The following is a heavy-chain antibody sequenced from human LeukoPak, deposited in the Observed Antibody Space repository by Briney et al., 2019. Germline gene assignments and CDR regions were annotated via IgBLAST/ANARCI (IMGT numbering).Heavy chain of an antibody. CDR2: IIPILGIA. D-gene: IGHD3-10*01. CDR1: GGTFSSYA. V-gene: IGHV1-69*04. J-gene: IGHJ6*02. Sequence: AASVTVSCKASGGTFSSYAISWVRQAPGQGLEWMGRIIPILGIANYAQKFQGRVTITADKSTSAAYMELSSLRSEDTAVYYCAKTIYGSGSLDYYYGMDVWGQGTTVTVSS. CDR3: AKTIYGSGSLDYYYGMDV.